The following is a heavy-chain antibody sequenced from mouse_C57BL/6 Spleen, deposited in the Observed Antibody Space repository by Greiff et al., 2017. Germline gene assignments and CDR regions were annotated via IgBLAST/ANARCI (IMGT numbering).Heavy chain of an antibody. D-gene: IGHD2-2*01. V-gene: IGHV5-17*01. CDR2: ISSGSSTI. J-gene: IGHJ1*03. Sequence: EVKLVESGGGLVKPGGSLKLSCAASGFTFSDYGLHWVRQAPEKGLEWVAYISSGSSTIYYADTVKGRFTISRDNAKNTLFLQMTSLRSEDTAMYYCARGRGYYWYFDVWGTGTTVTVSS. CDR3: ARGRGYYWYFDV. CDR1: GFTFSDYG.